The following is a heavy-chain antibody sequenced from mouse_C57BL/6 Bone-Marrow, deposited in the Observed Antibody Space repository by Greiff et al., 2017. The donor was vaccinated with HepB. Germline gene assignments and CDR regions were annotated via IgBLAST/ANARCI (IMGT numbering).Heavy chain of an antibody. D-gene: IGHD2-5*01. J-gene: IGHJ4*01. Sequence: VQLQQSGAELVRPGASVKLSCTASGFNIKDYYMHWVKQRPEQGLEWIGRIDPEDGDTEYAPKFQGKATMTADTSSNTAYLQLSSLTSEDTAVYYCTPTIVTTYSPMDYWGQGTSVTVSS. CDR3: TPTIVTTYSPMDY. CDR2: IDPEDGDT. V-gene: IGHV14-1*01. CDR1: GFNIKDYY.